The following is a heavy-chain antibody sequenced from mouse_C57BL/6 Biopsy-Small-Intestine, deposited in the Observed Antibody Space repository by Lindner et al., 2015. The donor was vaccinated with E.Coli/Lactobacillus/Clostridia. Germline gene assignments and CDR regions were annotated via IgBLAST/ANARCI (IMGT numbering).Heavy chain of an antibody. CDR3: ARHTPLGPLFDY. CDR2: FYPGRGSI. Sequence: VQLQESGAELVKPGVSVKLSCKASGYTFTEYTIHWVKQRSGQGLEWIGWFYPGRGSIKYNEKFKDKATLTADKSSSTVYMELSRLTSEDSAVYFCARHTPLGPLFDYWGQGTTLTVSS. J-gene: IGHJ2*01. D-gene: IGHD4-1*01. V-gene: IGHV1-62-2*01. CDR1: GYTFTEYT.